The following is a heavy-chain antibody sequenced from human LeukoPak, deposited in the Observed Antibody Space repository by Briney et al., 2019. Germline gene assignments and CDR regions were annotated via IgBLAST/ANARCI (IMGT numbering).Heavy chain of an antibody. Sequence: GESLKISCKGSGYSFTSYWIGWVRQMPGKGLEWMGIIYPGDSDTRYSPSFQGQVTISADKSISTAYLQWSSLKASDTAMYYCARQARPWIQLWYTDYWGQGTLVTVSS. J-gene: IGHJ4*02. CDR2: IYPGDSDT. D-gene: IGHD5-18*01. CDR1: GYSFTSYW. V-gene: IGHV5-51*01. CDR3: ARQARPWIQLWYTDY.